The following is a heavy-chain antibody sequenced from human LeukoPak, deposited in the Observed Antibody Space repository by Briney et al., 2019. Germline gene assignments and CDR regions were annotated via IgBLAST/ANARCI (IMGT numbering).Heavy chain of an antibody. CDR2: ISSSSSTI. CDR3: ARDKVMGDPDAFDI. J-gene: IGHJ3*02. Sequence: GGSLRLSCAASGFTFRSYSMNWVRQAPGKGREWVSYISSSSSTIYYADSVKGRFTISRDNAKNSLYLQMNSMRAEDTAVYYCARDKVMGDPDAFDIWGQGTMVTVSS. V-gene: IGHV3-48*01. CDR1: GFTFRSYS. D-gene: IGHD3-16*01.